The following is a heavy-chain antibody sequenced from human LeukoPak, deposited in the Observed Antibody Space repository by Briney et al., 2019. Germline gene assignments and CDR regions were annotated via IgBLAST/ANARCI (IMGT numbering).Heavy chain of an antibody. Sequence: GGSLRLSCAPSGFIVTDAWMSWIRQAPGKGLEWVSYISSSGSTIYYADSVKGRFTSSRDNAKNSLYLQMNSLRAEDTAVYYCAKDQRYSYGPPWVPDYWGQGTLVTVSS. CDR3: AKDQRYSYGPPWVPDY. CDR1: GFIVTDAW. D-gene: IGHD5-18*01. V-gene: IGHV3-11*04. J-gene: IGHJ4*02. CDR2: ISSSGSTI.